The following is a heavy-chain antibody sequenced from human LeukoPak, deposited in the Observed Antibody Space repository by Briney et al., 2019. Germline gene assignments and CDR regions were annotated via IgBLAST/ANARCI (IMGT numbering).Heavy chain of an antibody. CDR3: ARVPPHTIFGVVILDY. D-gene: IGHD3-3*01. V-gene: IGHV1-3*01. J-gene: IGHJ4*02. CDR1: GYTFTSYA. CDR2: INAGNGNT. Sequence: ASVKVSCKASGYTFTSYAMHWVRQAPGQRLEWMGWINAGNGNTKYSQKFQGRVTITRDTSASTAYMELRSLRSDDTAVYYCARVPPHTIFGVVILDYWGQGTLVTVSS.